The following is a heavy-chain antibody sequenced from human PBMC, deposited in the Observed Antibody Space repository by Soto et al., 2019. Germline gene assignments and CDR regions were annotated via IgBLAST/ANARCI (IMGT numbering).Heavy chain of an antibody. CDR2: IYYSGST. J-gene: IGHJ3*02. CDR1: GGSISSSSYY. Sequence: QLQLQESGPGLVKPSETLSLTCTVSGGSISSSSYYWGWIRQPPGKGLEWIGSIYYSGSTYYNPSLKSRVTISVDTSKNQFALKLSSVTAADTAVYYCATASTHSSGYPDAFDIWGQGTMVTVSS. D-gene: IGHD3-22*01. V-gene: IGHV4-39*01. CDR3: ATASTHSSGYPDAFDI.